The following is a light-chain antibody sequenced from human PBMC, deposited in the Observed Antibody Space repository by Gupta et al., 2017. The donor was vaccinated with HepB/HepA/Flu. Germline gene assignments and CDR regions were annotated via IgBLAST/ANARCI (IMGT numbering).Light chain of an antibody. CDR2: EVS. J-gene: IGLJ1*01. Sequence: QSALTQPRSVSGSPGQSVTISCPGTSSDVGGYNYVSWYQHHPGKAPKLMIYEVSKRPSGVPDRFSGSKSGNTASLTSSGLQAEDDADYYCCSYAGTFTYVFGTGTKVTVI. CDR1: SSDVGGYNY. CDR3: CSYAGTFTYV. V-gene: IGLV2-11*01.